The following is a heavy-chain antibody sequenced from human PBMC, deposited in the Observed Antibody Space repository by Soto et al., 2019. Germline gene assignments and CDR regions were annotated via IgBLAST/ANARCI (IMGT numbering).Heavy chain of an antibody. D-gene: IGHD4-17*01. CDR3: ARGAPVDNGDAAWDPYFFDY. CDR2: FYYSGST. CDR1: GDSISSGGHY. J-gene: IGHJ4*02. V-gene: IGHV4-31*03. Sequence: QVQLQESGPGLVKPSQTLSLTCTVSGDSISSGGHYWSWVRQHPGKGLEWIGHFYYSGSTYYNPSLKSRVTISRDTSKNHFSLKLNSVTAADTAVYYCARGAPVDNGDAAWDPYFFDYWGQGTLVTVSS.